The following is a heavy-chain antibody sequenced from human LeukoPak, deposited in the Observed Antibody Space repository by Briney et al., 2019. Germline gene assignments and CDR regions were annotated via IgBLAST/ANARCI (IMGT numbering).Heavy chain of an antibody. Sequence: GGSVRLSCAASGFTFSSYAMSWVRQAPGKGLEWVSAISGSGGSTYYADSVKGRFTISRDNSKNTLYLQMNSLRAEHTAVYYCAKGELAAQKGYWGQGTLVTVSS. CDR2: ISGSGGST. CDR1: GFTFSSYA. J-gene: IGHJ4*02. V-gene: IGHV3-23*01. CDR3: AKGELAAQKGY. D-gene: IGHD1-7*01.